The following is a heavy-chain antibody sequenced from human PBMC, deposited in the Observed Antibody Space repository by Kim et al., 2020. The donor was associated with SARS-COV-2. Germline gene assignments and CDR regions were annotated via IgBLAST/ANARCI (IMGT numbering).Heavy chain of an antibody. Sequence: YGDSVRGRITISRDNSKITLYLQMLSLRPEDTAVYYCVKDERGSSGGFGASWGQGTLVTVSS. J-gene: IGHJ5*02. CDR3: VKDERGSSGGFGAS. V-gene: IGHV3-64D*09. D-gene: IGHD6-19*01.